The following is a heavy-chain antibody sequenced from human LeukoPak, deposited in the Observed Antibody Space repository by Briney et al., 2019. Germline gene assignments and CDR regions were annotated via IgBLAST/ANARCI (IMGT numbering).Heavy chain of an antibody. CDR2: IIPIFGTA. D-gene: IGHD3-9*01. V-gene: IGHV1-69*13. CDR3: ARDLSRYFDWLD. CDR1: GGTFSSYA. J-gene: IGHJ4*02. Sequence: ASVKVSCKASGGTFSSYAISWVRQAPGQGLEWMGGIIPIFGTANYAQKFQGRVTITADESTSTAYMELSSLRSEDTAVYYCARDLSRYFDWLDWGQGTLVTVSS.